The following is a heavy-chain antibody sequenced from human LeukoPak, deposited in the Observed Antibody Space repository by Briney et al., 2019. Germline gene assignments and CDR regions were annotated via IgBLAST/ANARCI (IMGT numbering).Heavy chain of an antibody. Sequence: PGGSLRLSCAASGFTLSSYSMNWVRQAPGKGLEWVANIKQDGGEKYYVESVKGRFTISRDNVKNSLYLQMNSLRVEDTAVYYCARARGGYDLDYWGQGTLVTVSS. J-gene: IGHJ4*02. CDR1: GFTLSSYS. CDR2: IKQDGGEK. CDR3: ARARGGYDLDY. V-gene: IGHV3-7*01. D-gene: IGHD5-12*01.